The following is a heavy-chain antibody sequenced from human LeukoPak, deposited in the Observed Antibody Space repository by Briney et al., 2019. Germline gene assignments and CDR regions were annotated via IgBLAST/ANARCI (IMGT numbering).Heavy chain of an antibody. Sequence: PSETLSLTCTVSGYSITSAYYWGWIRQPPGKGLEWIGSFFLKGSTYYNPSLKSRVTISVDTSKNQFSLKLSSVTAADTAVYYCARDPLYRGSWGGGTGYWGQGTLVTVSS. CDR2: FFLKGST. J-gene: IGHJ4*02. CDR1: GYSITSAYY. V-gene: IGHV4-38-2*02. CDR3: ARDPLYRGSWGGGTGY. D-gene: IGHD6-13*01.